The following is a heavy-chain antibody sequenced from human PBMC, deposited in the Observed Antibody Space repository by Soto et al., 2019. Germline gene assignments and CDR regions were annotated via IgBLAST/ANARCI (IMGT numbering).Heavy chain of an antibody. Sequence: PGESLKISCKVSGYTFRKYWIGWVRQTPGKGLEWMGMIYPGDSDARYSPSFEGQVTFSVDKSINTAYLQWNSLKASDTAMYYCARQGGEYNTMSDYWGQGTLVTVSS. CDR3: ARQGGEYNTMSDY. CDR1: GYTFRKYW. D-gene: IGHD3-10*01. V-gene: IGHV5-51*01. J-gene: IGHJ4*02. CDR2: IYPGDSDA.